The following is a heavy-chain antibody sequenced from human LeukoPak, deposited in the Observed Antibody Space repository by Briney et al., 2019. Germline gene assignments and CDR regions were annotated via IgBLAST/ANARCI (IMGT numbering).Heavy chain of an antibody. Sequence: GGSLRLSCEASGFTFSSYAMSWVRQAPGKGLAWGSVISSSADSTYYAASVKGRFTISRDNSKNTLYLQMNNLRAEDTAVYYCAKPLEKYTYGGNFDYWGQGILVTVSS. V-gene: IGHV3-23*01. CDR3: AKPLEKYTYGGNFDY. CDR2: ISSSADST. CDR1: GFTFSSYA. D-gene: IGHD4-23*01. J-gene: IGHJ4*02.